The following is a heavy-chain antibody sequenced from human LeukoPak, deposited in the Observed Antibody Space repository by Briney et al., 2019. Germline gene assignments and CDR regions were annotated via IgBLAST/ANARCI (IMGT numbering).Heavy chain of an antibody. CDR2: IKQDGSEK. Sequence: GGSLRLSCAASGFTFTTYWMSWVRQAPGKGLEWVANIKQDGSEKYYVDSVKGRFAISRDNAKNSLFLQMNALSVEDTAVYYCAKDSLLTVVSPVAASWGQGIQATVSS. D-gene: IGHD4-23*01. J-gene: IGHJ5*02. CDR3: AKDSLLTVVSPVAAS. CDR1: GFTFTTYW. V-gene: IGHV3-7*01.